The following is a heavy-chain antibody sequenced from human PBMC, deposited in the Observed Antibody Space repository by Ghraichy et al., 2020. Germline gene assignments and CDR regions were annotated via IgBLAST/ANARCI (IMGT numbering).Heavy chain of an antibody. D-gene: IGHD3-16*02. CDR1: GFTFSSYW. CDR3: ARGDRDDYVWGSYRYRSYYYYGMGV. J-gene: IGHJ6*02. V-gene: IGHV3-7*04. Sequence: GGSLRLSCAASGFTFSSYWMSWVRQAPGKGLEWVANIKQDGSEKYYVDSVKGRFTISRDNAKNSLYLQMNSLRAEDTAVYYCARGDRDDYVWGSYRYRSYYYYGMGVWVQGTTVTVSS. CDR2: IKQDGSEK.